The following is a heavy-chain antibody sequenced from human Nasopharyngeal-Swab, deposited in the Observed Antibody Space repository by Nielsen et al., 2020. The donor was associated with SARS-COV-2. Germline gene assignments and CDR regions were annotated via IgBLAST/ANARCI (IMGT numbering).Heavy chain of an antibody. CDR2: INPSGGST. D-gene: IGHD3-16*02. Sequence: ASVKVSCKASGYTFTSYYMHWVRQPPGQGLEWMGIINPSGGSTSYAQKFQGRVTMTRDTSTSTVYMELSSLRSEDTAVYYCARGTFGGVIVIPAPFDYWGQGTLVTVPS. J-gene: IGHJ4*02. V-gene: IGHV1-46*01. CDR1: GYTFTSYY. CDR3: ARGTFGGVIVIPAPFDY.